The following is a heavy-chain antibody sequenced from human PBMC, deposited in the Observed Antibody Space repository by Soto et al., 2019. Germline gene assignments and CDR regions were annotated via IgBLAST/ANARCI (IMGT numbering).Heavy chain of an antibody. Sequence: GGSLRLSCAASGFTFSSYAMHWVRQAPGKELEWVAVISYDGSNKYYADSVKGRFTISRDNSKNTLYLQMNSLRAEDTAVYYCARDGVEAYYYDSSGPDYWGQGTLVTVSS. J-gene: IGHJ4*02. CDR1: GFTFSSYA. D-gene: IGHD3-22*01. CDR3: ARDGVEAYYYDSSGPDY. CDR2: ISYDGSNK. V-gene: IGHV3-30-3*01.